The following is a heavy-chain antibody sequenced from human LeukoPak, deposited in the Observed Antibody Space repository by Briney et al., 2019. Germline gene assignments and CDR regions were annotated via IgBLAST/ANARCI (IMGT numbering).Heavy chain of an antibody. CDR3: AKELRGYSYGLRNNWFDP. J-gene: IGHJ5*02. CDR2: ISYDGSNK. D-gene: IGHD5-18*01. Sequence: GGSLILSCAASGFTFSSYGMHWVRQAPGKGLEWVAVISYDGSNKYYADSVKGRFTISRDNSKNTLYLQMNSLRAEDTAVYYCAKELRGYSYGLRNNWFDPWGQGTLVTVSS. CDR1: GFTFSSYG. V-gene: IGHV3-30*18.